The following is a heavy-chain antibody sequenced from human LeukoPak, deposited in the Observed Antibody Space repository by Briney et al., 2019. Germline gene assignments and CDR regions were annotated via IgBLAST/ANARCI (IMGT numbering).Heavy chain of an antibody. Sequence: PSETLSLTCTASGGSISSSSYYWGWIRQPPGKGLEWIGSLYYSGSTYYNPSLKSRVTISVDTSKNQFSLKLSSVTAADTAVFYCARHITTVTTGFDYWGQGTLVTVSS. V-gene: IGHV4-39*01. D-gene: IGHD4-17*01. CDR2: LYYSGST. CDR1: GGSISSSSYY. CDR3: ARHITTVTTGFDY. J-gene: IGHJ4*02.